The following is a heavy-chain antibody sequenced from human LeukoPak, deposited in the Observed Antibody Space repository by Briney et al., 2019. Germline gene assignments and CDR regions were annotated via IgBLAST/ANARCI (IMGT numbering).Heavy chain of an antibody. V-gene: IGHV3-30*18. CDR3: AKDGYDGSGAYIDY. CDR1: GFTFSSYG. J-gene: IGHJ4*02. Sequence: GGSLRLSCAASGFTFSSYGMHWVRQAPGKGLEWVAAISHDGSNKYYADSVKGRFTISRDNSKNTLYLQMNSLRAEDTAVYNCAKDGYDGSGAYIDYWGQGTLVTVSS. CDR2: ISHDGSNK. D-gene: IGHD3-22*01.